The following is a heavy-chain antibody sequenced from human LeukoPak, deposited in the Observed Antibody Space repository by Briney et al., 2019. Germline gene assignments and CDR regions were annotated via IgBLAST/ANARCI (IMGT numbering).Heavy chain of an antibody. CDR3: ARQGSMTRGGYWLDP. Sequence: SETLSLTCTVSGASINTSNFYWAWIRQPPGKGLESIGNIYYTGRTYSNASLNSRVSISVDTSKNQFSLKLTSVTAADTAVYYCARQGSMTRGGYWLDPWGQGTLVIVSS. CDR1: GASINTSNFY. V-gene: IGHV4-39*01. J-gene: IGHJ5*02. CDR2: IYYTGRT. D-gene: IGHD3-10*01.